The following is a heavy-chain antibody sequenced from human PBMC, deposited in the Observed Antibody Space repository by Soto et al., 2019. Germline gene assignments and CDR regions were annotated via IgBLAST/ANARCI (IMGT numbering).Heavy chain of an antibody. J-gene: IGHJ5*02. V-gene: IGHV4-31*03. D-gene: IGHD2-21*01. CDR3: ARLRIATNNYKWFDP. CDR2: IYVTGAV. CDR1: GAALNSGNYY. Sequence: SETLSLTCSVSGAALNSGNYYWSWIRQVPGKGLERIGHIYVTGAVDYNPSLRDRITISQDTSERQFSLNLRLVTAADTAVHYCARLRIATNNYKWFDPWGQGTLVTVSS.